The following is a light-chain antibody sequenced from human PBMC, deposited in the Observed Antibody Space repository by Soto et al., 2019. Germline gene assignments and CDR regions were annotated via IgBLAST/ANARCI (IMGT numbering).Light chain of an antibody. CDR3: QKSVNLPLA. CDR1: QDITKY. CDR2: DAS. Sequence: DIQMTQSPSSLSASVGDRVTITCQASQDITKYLHWYQQKSQKAPRLLIYDASTLNTGVPSRFSGSGFGTQFILTITSLQPEDTGTYYCQKSVNLPLAFGGGTRVDIK. V-gene: IGKV1-33*01. J-gene: IGKJ4*01.